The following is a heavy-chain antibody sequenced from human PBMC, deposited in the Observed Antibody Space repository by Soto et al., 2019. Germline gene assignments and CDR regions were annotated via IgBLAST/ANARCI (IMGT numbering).Heavy chain of an antibody. CDR2: IYYSGST. D-gene: IGHD3-16*01. CDR3: ARDLGYDYGMDV. V-gene: IGHV4-59*01. J-gene: IGHJ6*02. CDR1: GGSISSYY. Sequence: QVQLQESGPGLVKPSETLSLTCTVSGGSISSYYWSWIRQPPGKGLEWIGYIYYSGSTNYNPSLKSRXXIXVXXSKNQFSLKLSSVTAADTAVYYCARDLGYDYGMDVWGQGTTVTVSS.